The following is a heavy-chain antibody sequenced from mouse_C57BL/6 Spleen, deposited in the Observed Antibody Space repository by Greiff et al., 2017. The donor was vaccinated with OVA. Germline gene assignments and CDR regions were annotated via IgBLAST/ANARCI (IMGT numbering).Heavy chain of an antibody. V-gene: IGHV5-12*01. J-gene: IGHJ4*01. D-gene: IGHD2-5*01. CDR3: ARPGDSNYIMDY. Sequence: EVKLMESGGGLVQPGGSLKLSCAASGFTFSDYYMYWVRQTPEKRLEWVAYISNGGGSTYYPDTVKGRFTISRDNAKNTLYLQMSRLKSEDTAMYYCARPGDSNYIMDYWGQGTSVTVSS. CDR2: ISNGGGST. CDR1: GFTFSDYY.